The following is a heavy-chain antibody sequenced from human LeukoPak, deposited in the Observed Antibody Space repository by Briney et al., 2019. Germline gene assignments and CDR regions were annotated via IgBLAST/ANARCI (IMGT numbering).Heavy chain of an antibody. J-gene: IGHJ4*02. V-gene: IGHV4-59*12. Sequence: SETLSLTCTVSGGSISSYYWSWIRQPPGKGLEWIGCIYYSGTTYYNPSLRSRVTISVDTSKNQFSLKLSSVTAADTAVYYCARDKRVGDLSHFDFWGQGTLVTVSS. CDR1: GGSISSYY. CDR2: IYYSGTT. D-gene: IGHD3-16*02. CDR3: ARDKRVGDLSHFDF.